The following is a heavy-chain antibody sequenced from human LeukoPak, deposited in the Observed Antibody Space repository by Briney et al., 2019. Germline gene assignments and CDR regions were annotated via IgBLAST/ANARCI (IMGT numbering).Heavy chain of an antibody. D-gene: IGHD3-3*01. J-gene: IGHJ4*02. Sequence: SETLSLTCTVYGGSVNGYYWSWIRQPPGHGLEWIGEINHSGTTNYNPSLKSRVTMSLDTSKNQFSLRLNSVTAADTAVYYCARVPLRFLEPFDYWGQGTLVTVSS. CDR3: ARVPLRFLEPFDY. CDR2: INHSGTT. V-gene: IGHV4-34*01. CDR1: GGSVNGYY.